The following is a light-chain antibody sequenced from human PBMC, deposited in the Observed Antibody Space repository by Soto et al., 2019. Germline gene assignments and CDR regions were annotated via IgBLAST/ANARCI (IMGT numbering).Light chain of an antibody. J-gene: IGKJ4*01. CDR2: GAF. CDR1: QSVSSN. V-gene: IGKV3-15*01. CDR3: QQYKNWPPLT. Sequence: EIVMTQSPATLSVSPGERATLSCRASQSVSSNLAWYQQKPGQAPRLLIYGAFTRATGIPARFSGSGSGTEYTLTISRLQSEDFDIYYCQQYKNWPPLTFGGGTNVEIK.